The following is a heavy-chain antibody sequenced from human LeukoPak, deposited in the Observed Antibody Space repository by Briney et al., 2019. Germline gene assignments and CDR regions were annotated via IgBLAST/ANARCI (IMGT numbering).Heavy chain of an antibody. Sequence: ASVTVSCKASGFSFTGSVIQWVRQARGQRLEWIGWIVVGSGNTNYAQEFQERVTITRDRSTSTAYMELSSLRSEDTALYYCATHSSRWYDHDAFDIWGQGTMVTVSS. V-gene: IGHV1-58*02. CDR1: GFSFTGSV. CDR2: IVVGSGNT. J-gene: IGHJ3*02. D-gene: IGHD6-19*01. CDR3: ATHSSRWYDHDAFDI.